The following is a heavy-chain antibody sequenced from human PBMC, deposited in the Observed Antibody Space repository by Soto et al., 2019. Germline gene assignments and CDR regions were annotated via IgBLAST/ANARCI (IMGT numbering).Heavy chain of an antibody. J-gene: IGHJ5*02. Sequence: PGGSLRLSCAASGFTFSSYSMNWVRQAPGKGLEWVSSISSSSSYIYYADSVKGRFTISRDNAKNSLYLQMNSLRAEDTAVYYCARDVLNYYDSSGYPHFDPWGQGTLVTVSS. V-gene: IGHV3-21*01. D-gene: IGHD3-22*01. CDR2: ISSSSSYI. CDR3: ARDVLNYYDSSGYPHFDP. CDR1: GFTFSSYS.